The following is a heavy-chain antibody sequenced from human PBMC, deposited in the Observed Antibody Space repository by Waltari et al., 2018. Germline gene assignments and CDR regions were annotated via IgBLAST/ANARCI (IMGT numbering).Heavy chain of an antibody. CDR3: ASYGSGSYVDY. CDR1: GFTVSSNY. J-gene: IGHJ4*02. CDR2: IYSGGST. V-gene: IGHV3-53*01. D-gene: IGHD3-10*01. Sequence: EVQLVESGGGLITPGGSLSLSCAASGFTVSSNYMSWVRQAPGKGLEWVSVIYSGGSTYYADSVKGRFTISRDNSKNTLYLQMNSLRAEDTAVYYCASYGSGSYVDYWGQGTLVTVSS.